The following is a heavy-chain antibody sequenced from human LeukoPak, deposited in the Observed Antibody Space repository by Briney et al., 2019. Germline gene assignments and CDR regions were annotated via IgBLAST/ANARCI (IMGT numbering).Heavy chain of an antibody. CDR2: ISGSGGST. V-gene: IGHV3-23*01. CDR3: AKSPYILVVVAAHDY. CDR1: GFTFSSDA. D-gene: IGHD2-15*01. Sequence: GGSLRLSCAASGFTFSSDAMSWVRQAPGKGLEWVSAISGSGGSTYYADCVKGRLTSSRENCKKTLYLQMNSLRAEDTAVYHCAKSPYILVVVAAHDYWGQGTLVTVSS. J-gene: IGHJ4*02.